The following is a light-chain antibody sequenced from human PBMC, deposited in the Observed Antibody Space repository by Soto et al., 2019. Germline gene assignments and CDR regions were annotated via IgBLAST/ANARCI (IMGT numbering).Light chain of an antibody. CDR1: NSNIGAYYD. CDR3: QSYDSSLSGHVV. J-gene: IGLJ2*01. V-gene: IGLV1-40*01. CDR2: GNT. Sequence: QSVLTQPPSVSGAPGQRVTISCTGSNSNIGAYYDVHWYQQLPGTAPKLLIYGNTNRPSGVPDRFSGSKSGTSASLAITGLQAEDEAEYYCQSYDSSLSGHVVFGGGTKLTVL.